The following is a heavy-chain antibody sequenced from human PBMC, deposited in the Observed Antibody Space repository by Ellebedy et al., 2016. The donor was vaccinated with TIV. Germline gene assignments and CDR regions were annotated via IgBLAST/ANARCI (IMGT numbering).Heavy chain of an antibody. V-gene: IGHV3-21*05. Sequence: GESLKISCAASGFTFNSYSMNWVRQAPGKGLEWVSYISSGSVSIYYADSVKGRFTISRDNAKNSLYLQMNSLRGEDTAVYYCARCLVAHAAFDIWGQGTMVTVSS. D-gene: IGHD2-15*01. CDR2: ISSGSVSI. J-gene: IGHJ3*02. CDR3: ARCLVAHAAFDI. CDR1: GFTFNSYS.